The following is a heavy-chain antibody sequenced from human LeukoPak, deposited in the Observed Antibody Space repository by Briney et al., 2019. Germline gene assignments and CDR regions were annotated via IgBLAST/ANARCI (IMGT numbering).Heavy chain of an antibody. D-gene: IGHD7-27*01. Sequence: SPTLSCASAISGDSVSSNSAAWNWIRQSPSRGLEWLGRTYYRSRWHSEYAESVKSRIAINADTSKNQLSLQLNSVTPDDTAVYYCARKHWVDHYSWFDPWGQRTLVTVSS. V-gene: IGHV6-1*01. CDR1: GDSVSSNSAA. CDR2: TYYRSRWHS. CDR3: ARKHWVDHYSWFDP. J-gene: IGHJ5*02.